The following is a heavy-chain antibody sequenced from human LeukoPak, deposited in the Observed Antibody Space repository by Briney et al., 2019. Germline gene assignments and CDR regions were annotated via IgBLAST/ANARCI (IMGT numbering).Heavy chain of an antibody. CDR2: ISAYNDNT. CDR3: ARGDSSSWYARPFDY. CDR1: GYTFTSYG. Sequence: GASVKVSCKASGYTFTSYGISWVRQAPGQGLEWMGWISAYNDNTNYAQKLQGRVTMTTDTSTSTAYMELRSLRSDDTAVYYCARGDSSSWYARPFDYWGQGTLVTVSS. J-gene: IGHJ4*02. D-gene: IGHD6-13*01. V-gene: IGHV1-18*01.